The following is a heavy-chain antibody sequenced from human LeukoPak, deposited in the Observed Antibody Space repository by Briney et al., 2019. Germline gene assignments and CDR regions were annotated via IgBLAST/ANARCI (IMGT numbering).Heavy chain of an antibody. CDR3: ARSKNKVVVVH. V-gene: IGHV4-59*01. Sequence: SETLTLTCTVSGGSISSYYWSWIRQPPGKGLEWIGYIYYSGSTNYNPSLKSRVTISVDTSKNQFSLKLSSVTAADTAVYYCARSKNKVVVVHWGQGTMVTVSS. CDR1: GGSISSYY. CDR2: IYYSGST. J-gene: IGHJ3*01. D-gene: IGHD2-2*01.